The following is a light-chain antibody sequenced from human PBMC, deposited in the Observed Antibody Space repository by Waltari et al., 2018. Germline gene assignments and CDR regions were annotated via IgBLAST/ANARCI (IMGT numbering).Light chain of an antibody. V-gene: IGKV3-11*01. Sequence: EIVLTQSPVTLSLSPGERATLSCRASQNIQTFLAWYQHRPGQPPRLLSYDAFYRATGIPARFSGSGSGTDFTLSISSLEPEDFAVYFCQQRSDRPPFTFGPGTRVDI. J-gene: IGKJ3*01. CDR3: QQRSDRPPFT. CDR1: QNIQTF. CDR2: DAF.